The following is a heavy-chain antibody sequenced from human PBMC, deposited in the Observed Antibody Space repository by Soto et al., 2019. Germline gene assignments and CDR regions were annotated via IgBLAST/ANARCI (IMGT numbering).Heavy chain of an antibody. Sequence: QGQLVQSGAEVKKPGASVKVSCKASGYTFTTYGISWVRQAPGQGLELMGWISAYNGNTNYAQKLQGRVTMKTSKSTSTAYMELRSLRSDDTAVYYCARSYSSSWYVPNEDSWGQGTLFTVSS. CDR1: GYTFTTYG. CDR3: ARSYSSSWYVPNEDS. CDR2: ISAYNGNT. J-gene: IGHJ4*02. D-gene: IGHD6-13*01. V-gene: IGHV1-18*01.